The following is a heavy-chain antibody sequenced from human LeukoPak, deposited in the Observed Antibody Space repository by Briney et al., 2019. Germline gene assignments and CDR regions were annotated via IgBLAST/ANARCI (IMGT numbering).Heavy chain of an antibody. Sequence: SPSETLSLTCTVSGGSISSSSYYWGWIRQPPGKGLEWIGSIYYSGSTYYNPSLKSRVTISVDTSKNQFSLKLSSVTAADTAVYYRARQWLDVTYFDYWGQGTLVTVSS. CDR3: ARQWLDVTYFDY. D-gene: IGHD6-19*01. J-gene: IGHJ4*02. V-gene: IGHV4-39*01. CDR2: IYYSGST. CDR1: GGSISSSSYY.